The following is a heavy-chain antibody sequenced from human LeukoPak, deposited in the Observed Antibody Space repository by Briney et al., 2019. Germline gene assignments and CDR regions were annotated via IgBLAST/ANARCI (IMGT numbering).Heavy chain of an antibody. CDR2: ISHSGST. CDR3: ARDSAAGSYYYYTDV. Sequence: PSETLSLTCTVSGASINNYYWSWIRQSPEKGLEWIGYISHSGSTHYNPSLKSRITISVDTSKIHFSLNLPSVTAADTAVYYCARDSAAGSYYYYTDVWGKGTTVTISS. CDR1: GASINNYY. D-gene: IGHD1-1*01. V-gene: IGHV4-59*01. J-gene: IGHJ6*03.